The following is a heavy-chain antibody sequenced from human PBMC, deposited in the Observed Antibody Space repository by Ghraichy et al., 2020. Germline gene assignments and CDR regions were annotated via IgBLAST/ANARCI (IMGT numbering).Heavy chain of an antibody. CDR1: GFTFSNYW. CDR2: INEDGSTI. V-gene: IGHV3-74*01. J-gene: IGHJ4*02. CDR3: VKDLVRRYDA. D-gene: IGHD3-3*01. Sequence: GGSLRLSCEVSGFTFSNYWMHWVRQAPGKGLVWVSRINEDGSTINYADSVKDRFTISRDNAKNTLYLQMNSLRAEDTAVYYCVKDLVRRYDAWGQGTLVTVSS.